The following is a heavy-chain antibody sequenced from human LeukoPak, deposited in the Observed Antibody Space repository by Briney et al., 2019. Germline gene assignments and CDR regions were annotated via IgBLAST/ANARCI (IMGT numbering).Heavy chain of an antibody. V-gene: IGHV1-18*04. CDR2: ISAYNGNT. D-gene: IGHD3-10*01. J-gene: IGHJ4*02. Sequence: GASVKVSCKAPGYTFTSYGISWVRQAPGQGLEWMGWISAYNGNTNYAQKLQGRVTMTTDTSTSTAYMELRSLRSDDTAVYYCARFDGSGSYYKYQSYFDYWGQGTLVTVSS. CDR1: GYTFTSYG. CDR3: ARFDGSGSYYKYQSYFDY.